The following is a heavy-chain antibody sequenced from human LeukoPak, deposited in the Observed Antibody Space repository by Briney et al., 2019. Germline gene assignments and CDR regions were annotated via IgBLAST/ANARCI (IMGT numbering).Heavy chain of an antibody. Sequence: SETLSLTCAVYGGSFSGYYWSWIRQPPGKGLEWIGEINHSGSTNYNPSLKSRVTISVDTSKNQFSLKLSSVTAADTAVYYCARDRYYYGSGRPPYYYGMDVWGQGTTVTVSS. CDR3: ARDRYYYGSGRPPYYYGMDV. V-gene: IGHV4-34*01. J-gene: IGHJ6*02. CDR1: GGSFSGYY. D-gene: IGHD3-10*01. CDR2: INHSGST.